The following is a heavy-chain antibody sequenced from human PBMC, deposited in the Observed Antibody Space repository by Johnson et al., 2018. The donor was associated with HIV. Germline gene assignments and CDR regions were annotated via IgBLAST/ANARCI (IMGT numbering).Heavy chain of an antibody. D-gene: IGHD1-26*01. J-gene: IGHJ3*02. CDR2: ISYDGSNK. CDR3: ARDRTGGSYHRAFDI. CDR1: GFTFSSYA. Sequence: QVQLVESGGGVVQPARSLRLSCAASGFTFSSYAMHWVRQAPGKGLEWVAVISYDGSNKYYADSVKVRFTISRDNSKNTLYLQMNSLRAEDTAVYYCARDRTGGSYHRAFDIWGQGTMVTVSS. V-gene: IGHV3-30-3*01.